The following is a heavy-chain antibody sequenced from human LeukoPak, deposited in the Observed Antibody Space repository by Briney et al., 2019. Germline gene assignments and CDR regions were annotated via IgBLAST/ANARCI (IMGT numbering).Heavy chain of an antibody. CDR1: GFTFGNYA. CDR3: ARDRSCTGGSCYMDV. CDR2: MSGSGGSA. V-gene: IGHV3-23*01. Sequence: GGSLRLSCAASGFTFGNYAMTWVRQAPGKGLEWVSSMSGSGGSAFYADSVKGRFTISRDNSKNTLSLQMSSLRVEDTAVYYCARDRSCTGGSCYMDVWGRGTTVTVSS. D-gene: IGHD2-15*01. J-gene: IGHJ6*03.